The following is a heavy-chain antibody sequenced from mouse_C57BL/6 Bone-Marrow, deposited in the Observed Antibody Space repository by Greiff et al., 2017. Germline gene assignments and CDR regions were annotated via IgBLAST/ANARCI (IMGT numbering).Heavy chain of an antibody. D-gene: IGHD1-1*01. V-gene: IGHV5-6*01. J-gene: IGHJ2*01. CDR2: ISSGGSYT. Sequence: EVKLMEPGGDLVKPGGSLKLSCAASGFTFSSYGMSWVRQTPDKRLEWVATISSGGSYTYYPDSVKGRFTISRDNAKNTLYLQMSSLKSEDTAMYYCAVIPSTTVVAFYYWCQGTTLTVTS. CDR3: AVIPSTTVVAFYY. CDR1: GFTFSSYG.